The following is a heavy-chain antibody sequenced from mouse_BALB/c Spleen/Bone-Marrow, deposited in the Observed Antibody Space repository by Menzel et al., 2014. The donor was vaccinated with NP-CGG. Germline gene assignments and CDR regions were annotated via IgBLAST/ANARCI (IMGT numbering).Heavy chain of an antibody. CDR3: ARDY. Sequence: VQVVESGPELAKPGASVKMSCKAFGYTFTDTRIHWIKQRPGQGLEWIGYINPSTGYAEYNQNFKDKATLTVDKSSSTAYMQLSSLTSEDSAVYYCARDYWGQGTTLTVSS. J-gene: IGHJ2*01. V-gene: IGHV1-4*01. CDR2: INPSTGYA. CDR1: GYTFTDTR.